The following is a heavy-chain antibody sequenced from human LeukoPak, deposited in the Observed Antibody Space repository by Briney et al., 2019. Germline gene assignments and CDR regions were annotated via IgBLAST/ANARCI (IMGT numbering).Heavy chain of an antibody. D-gene: IGHD2-21*02. CDR3: ARSDCGGDCHLLDY. Sequence: HPSETLSLTCAVYGGSFSGYYWSWIRQPPGKGLEWVSHFGGSGGTIFYADSVKGRFTISRDNSKNTLYLQMNSLRADDTALYYCARSDCGGDCHLLDYWGQGTLVTVSS. J-gene: IGHJ4*02. CDR2: FGGSGGTI. CDR1: GGSFSGYY. V-gene: IGHV3-23*01.